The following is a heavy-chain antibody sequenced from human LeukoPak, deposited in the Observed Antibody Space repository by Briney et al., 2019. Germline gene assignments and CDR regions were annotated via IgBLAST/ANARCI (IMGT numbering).Heavy chain of an antibody. CDR2: ISAYNGNT. V-gene: IGHV1-18*04. J-gene: IGHJ5*02. CDR3: ARGLPLLLRHAAGTVDP. Sequence: ASVKVSCKASGYTFTSYGISWVRQAPGQGLEWMGWISAYNGNTNYAQKLQGRVTMTTDTSTSTAYMELRSLRSDDTAVYYCARGLPLLLRHAAGTVDPWGQGTLVTVSS. D-gene: IGHD6-13*01. CDR1: GYTFTSYG.